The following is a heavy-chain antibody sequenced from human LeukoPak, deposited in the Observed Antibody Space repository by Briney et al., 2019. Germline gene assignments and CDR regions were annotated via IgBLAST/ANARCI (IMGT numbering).Heavy chain of an antibody. CDR3: AREIRDYGDYVVDYYYGMDV. J-gene: IGHJ6*02. D-gene: IGHD4-17*01. V-gene: IGHV4-39*07. Sequence: SETLSLTCTVSGGSISSSSYYWGWIRQPPGKGLEWIGSIYYSGSTYYNPSLKSRVTISVDTSKNQFSLKLSSVTAADTAVYYCAREIRDYGDYVVDYYYGMDVWGQGTTVTVSS. CDR1: GGSISSSSYY. CDR2: IYYSGST.